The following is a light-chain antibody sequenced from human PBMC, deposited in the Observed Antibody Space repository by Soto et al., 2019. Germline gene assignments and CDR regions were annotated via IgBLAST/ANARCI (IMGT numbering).Light chain of an antibody. CDR1: QSIGRW. CDR3: QQYKGT. V-gene: IGKV1-5*01. J-gene: IGKJ1*01. CDR2: DAS. Sequence: DIQMTQSPSTLSASVGDRVTITCRASQSIGRWLAWYQQKPGAAPKLLIYDASSLQSGVPSRFXGSGXGPXXXXXXSSLQPDDFATYYFQQYKGTFGQGTKVEIK.